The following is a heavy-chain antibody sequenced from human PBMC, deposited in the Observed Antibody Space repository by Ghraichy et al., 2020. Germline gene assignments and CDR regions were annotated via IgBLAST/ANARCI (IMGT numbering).Heavy chain of an antibody. CDR1: GYTFTSYG. CDR2: ISAYNGNT. V-gene: IGHV1-18*04. Sequence: ASVKVSCKASGYTFTSYGISWVRQAPGQGLEWMGWISAYNGNTNYAQKLQGRVTMTTDTSTSTAYMELRSLRSDDTAVYYCARVIAVAAPGWFDPWGQGTLVTVSS. CDR3: ARVIAVAAPGWFDP. D-gene: IGHD6-19*01. J-gene: IGHJ5*02.